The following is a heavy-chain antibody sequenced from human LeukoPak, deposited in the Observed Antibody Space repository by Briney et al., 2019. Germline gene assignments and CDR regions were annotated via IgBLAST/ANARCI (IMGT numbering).Heavy chain of an antibody. CDR2: IIPIFGTA. J-gene: IGHJ4*02. Sequence: SVKVSCKASGGTFSSYAISWVRQAPGQGPEWMGGIIPIFGTAIYAQKFQGRVTMTEDTSTDTAYMELSSLRSEDTAVYYCATGPPGRSGPYYWGQGTLVTVSS. CDR1: GGTFSSYA. CDR3: ATGPPGRSGPYY. V-gene: IGHV1-69*06. D-gene: IGHD6-19*01.